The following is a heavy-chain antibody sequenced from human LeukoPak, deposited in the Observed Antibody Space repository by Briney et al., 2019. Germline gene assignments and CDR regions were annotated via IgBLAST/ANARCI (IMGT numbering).Heavy chain of an antibody. CDR2: ISGSGGST. V-gene: IGHV3-23*01. CDR1: GFTFSSYA. D-gene: IGHD5-12*01. J-gene: IGHJ4*02. Sequence: GGSLRLSCAASGFTFSSYALSWVRQAPGRGLEWVSAISGSGGSTYYADSVKGRFTISRDNSKNTLYLQMNSLRAEDTAVYYCAKSLSRGYSGYDQTFDYWGQGTLVTVSS. CDR3: AKSLSRGYSGYDQTFDY.